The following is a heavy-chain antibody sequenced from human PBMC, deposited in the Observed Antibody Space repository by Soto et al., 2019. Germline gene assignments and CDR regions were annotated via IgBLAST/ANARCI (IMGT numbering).Heavy chain of an antibody. V-gene: IGHV3-33*01. J-gene: IGHJ6*02. CDR2: IWDDGSNK. D-gene: IGHD2-2*01. CDR1: GFTFSSYG. Sequence: QVQLVESGGGVVQPGRSLRLSCAASGFTFSSYGMHWVRQAPGKGLEWVAVIWDDGSNKYYADSVKGRFTISRDNSKNTLYLQMNSLRAEDTAVYYCARESDIVVVPAAVDVWGQGTTVTVSS. CDR3: ARESDIVVVPAAVDV.